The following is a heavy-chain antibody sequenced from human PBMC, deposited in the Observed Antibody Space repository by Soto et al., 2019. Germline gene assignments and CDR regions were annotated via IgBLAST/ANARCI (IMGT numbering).Heavy chain of an antibody. V-gene: IGHV1-18*04. CDR2: INPKSGNT. D-gene: IGHD6-13*01. CDR3: ARDREEAIAVAGKPGDF. J-gene: IGHJ4*02. Sequence: ASVKVSCKASGYTFTVYDMHWVRQAPGQGLEWMGWINPKSGNTNYAQKLQGRVTMTTDTSTSTVSMELRSLRSDDTAVYYCARDREEAIAVAGKPGDFWGQGTLVTVSS. CDR1: GYTFTVYD.